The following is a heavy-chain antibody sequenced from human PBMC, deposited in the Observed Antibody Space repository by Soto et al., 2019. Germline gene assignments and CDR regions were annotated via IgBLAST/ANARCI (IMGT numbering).Heavy chain of an antibody. D-gene: IGHD6-6*01. Sequence: ASVKVSCKASGYTFTSYDINWVRQATGQGLEWMGWMNPNSGNTGYAQKFQGRVTMTRNTSISTAYMELSSLRSEDTAVYYCALDLEYCSSSGLQGHLDVWGQGTTVPVSS. CDR2: MNPNSGNT. V-gene: IGHV1-8*01. J-gene: IGHJ6*02. CDR3: ALDLEYCSSSGLQGHLDV. CDR1: GYTFTSYD.